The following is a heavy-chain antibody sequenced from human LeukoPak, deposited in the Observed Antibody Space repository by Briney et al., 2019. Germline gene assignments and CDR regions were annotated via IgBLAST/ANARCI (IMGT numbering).Heavy chain of an antibody. D-gene: IGHD2-2*01. Sequence: GSLRLSCAASGFTVSSNYMSWVRQAPGKGLEGVSVIYSGGSTYYADSVKGRFTISRDNSKNTLYLQMHSLRAEATAVYYCARESTSWYFDLWGRGTLVTVSS. J-gene: IGHJ2*01. V-gene: IGHV3-53*01. CDR1: GFTVSSNY. CDR2: IYSGGST. CDR3: ARESTSWYFDL.